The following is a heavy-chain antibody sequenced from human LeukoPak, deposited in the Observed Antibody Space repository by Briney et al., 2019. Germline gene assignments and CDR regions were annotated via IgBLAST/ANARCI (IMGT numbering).Heavy chain of an antibody. D-gene: IGHD2-15*01. CDR1: GFTVSSNY. V-gene: IGHV3-66*01. CDR2: IYSGGNT. Sequence: PGGSLRLSCAASGFTVSSNYMSWVRQAPGKELEWVSVIYSGGNTYYADSVKGRFTISRDNSKNTLYLQMNSLRAEDTAVYYCARGVMVAARFDYWGQGTLVTVSS. J-gene: IGHJ4*02. CDR3: ARGVMVAARFDY.